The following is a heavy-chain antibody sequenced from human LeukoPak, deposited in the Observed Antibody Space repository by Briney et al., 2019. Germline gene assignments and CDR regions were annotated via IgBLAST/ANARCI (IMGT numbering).Heavy chain of an antibody. Sequence: PGGSLRLSCAASGFTFSNFVMNWVRQAPGKGLQWVSTIGAGGVNTFYADSVKGRYTISRDDSQNTLYLQLNSLRAEDTAFYYCPKGDTVFRGGPDYWGQGTLVTVSS. CDR1: GFTFSNFV. CDR3: PKGDTVFRGGPDY. D-gene: IGHD3-10*01. V-gene: IGHV3-23*01. CDR2: IGAGGVNT. J-gene: IGHJ4*02.